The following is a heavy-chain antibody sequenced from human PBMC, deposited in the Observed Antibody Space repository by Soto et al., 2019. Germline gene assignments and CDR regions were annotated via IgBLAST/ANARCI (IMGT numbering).Heavy chain of an antibody. CDR1: GFTFSSYG. CDR2: IWYDGSNK. Sequence: QVQLVESGGGVVQPGRSLRLSCAASGFTFSSYGMHWVRQAPGKGLEWVAVIWYDGSNKYYADSVKGRFTISRDNSKNTLYLQMNSLRAEDTAVYYCAREGDMGRGVITLNPLDYWGQGTLVTVSS. J-gene: IGHJ4*02. V-gene: IGHV3-33*01. D-gene: IGHD3-10*01. CDR3: AREGDMGRGVITLNPLDY.